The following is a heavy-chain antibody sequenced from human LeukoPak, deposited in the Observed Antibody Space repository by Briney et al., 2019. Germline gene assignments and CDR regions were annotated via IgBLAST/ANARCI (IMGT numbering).Heavy chain of an antibody. V-gene: IGHV4-38-2*01. CDR1: GYSLGKNYY. CDR2: IYGTGST. Sequence: SETLSLTCADSGYSLGKNYYWGWIRPPPGKGLEWIGRIYGTGSTSYSPSLMNRVTMSVDTSKNHFSLKLTSVTAADTAVYYCARYDSRGSASTRFDYWGQGILVTISS. CDR3: ARYDSRGSASTRFDY. J-gene: IGHJ4*02. D-gene: IGHD3-16*01.